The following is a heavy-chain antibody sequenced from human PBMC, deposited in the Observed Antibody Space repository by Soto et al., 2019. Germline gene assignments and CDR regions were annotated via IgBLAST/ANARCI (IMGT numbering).Heavy chain of an antibody. D-gene: IGHD6-19*01. CDR1: GGTFSSYA. V-gene: IGHV1-69*13. CDR2: IIPIFGTA. Sequence: SSVKVSCKASGGTFSSYAISWVRQAPGQGLEWMGGIIPIFGTANYAQKFQGRVTITADESTSTAYMELSSLRSEDTAVYYCARDRSIAVAGTSDAFDIWGQGTMVTV. J-gene: IGHJ3*02. CDR3: ARDRSIAVAGTSDAFDI.